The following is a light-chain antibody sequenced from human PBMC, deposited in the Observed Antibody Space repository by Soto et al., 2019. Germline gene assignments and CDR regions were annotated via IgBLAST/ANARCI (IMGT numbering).Light chain of an antibody. V-gene: IGKV3-20*01. Sequence: EIVSTQSPATLSLSPRERDTLSYRASQSVSSYLAWYQQKPGQAPRLLIHGASTRAPGFPARFSGSGSGTDFTLTIRRLEPEDFAVYYCQQYGSSPQWTCGKGNTGAIK. CDR1: QSVSSY. J-gene: IGKJ1*01. CDR2: GAS. CDR3: QQYGSSPQWT.